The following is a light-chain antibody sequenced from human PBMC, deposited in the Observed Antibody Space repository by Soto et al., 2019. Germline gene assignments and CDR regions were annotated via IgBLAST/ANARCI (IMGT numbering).Light chain of an antibody. CDR2: GAS. Sequence: SVGDRVTVTCRASQDVGKWLAWYQQKPGKAPTLLIHGASSLQSGVPPRYSGSGYGTDFNLTLRSLHPEYFATSNYQQPCSAPITYGRGTRLEI. V-gene: IGKV1-12*01. J-gene: IGKJ5*01. CDR3: QQPCSAPIT. CDR1: QDVGKW.